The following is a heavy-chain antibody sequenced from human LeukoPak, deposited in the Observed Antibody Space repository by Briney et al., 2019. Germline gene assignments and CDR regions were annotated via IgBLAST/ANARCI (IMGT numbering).Heavy chain of an antibody. CDR3: ASPSIAARRGIFDY. CDR2: ISSSSSTI. Sequence: PGGSLRLSCAASGFTFSSYSMNWVRQAPGKGLEWVSYISSSSSTIYYVDSVKGRFTISRDNAKNSLYLQMNSLRAEGTAVYYCASPSIAARRGIFDYWGQGTLVTVSS. V-gene: IGHV3-48*01. J-gene: IGHJ4*02. CDR1: GFTFSSYS. D-gene: IGHD6-6*01.